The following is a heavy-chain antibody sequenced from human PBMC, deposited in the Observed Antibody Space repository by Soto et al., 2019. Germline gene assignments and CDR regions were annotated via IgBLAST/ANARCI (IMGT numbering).Heavy chain of an antibody. CDR1: GFTYSIHG. D-gene: IGHD5-12*01. V-gene: IGHV3-23*01. CDR3: ARDGQYRTDGFDI. J-gene: IGHJ3*02. CDR2: LSRGGGST. Sequence: GGSLRLSCAASGFTYSIHGMSWFRQAPGKGLEWIAGLSRGGGSTYYADSVKGRFTISRDNSKNTLDLIMNSLRVEDTAPYYCARDGQYRTDGFDIWGQGTMVTVSS.